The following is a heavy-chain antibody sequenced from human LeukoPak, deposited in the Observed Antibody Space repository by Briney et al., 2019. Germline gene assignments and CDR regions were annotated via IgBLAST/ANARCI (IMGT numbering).Heavy chain of an antibody. CDR3: ARGVSRDGYNLDY. J-gene: IGHJ4*02. CDR2: MNPNNGNT. Sequence: GASVKVSCKASGYTFTSYDINWVRQATGQGLERMGWMNPNNGNTGYAQKFQGRVTMTRNTSISTAYMELSSLRSEDTAVYFCARGVSRDGYNLDYWGQGTLVTVSS. V-gene: IGHV1-8*01. CDR1: GYTFTSYD. D-gene: IGHD5-24*01.